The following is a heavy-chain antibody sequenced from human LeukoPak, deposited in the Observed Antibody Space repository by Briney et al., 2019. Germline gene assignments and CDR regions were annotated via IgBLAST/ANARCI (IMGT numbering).Heavy chain of an antibody. D-gene: IGHD1-7*01. CDR2: IYSSGTT. J-gene: IGHJ4*02. V-gene: IGHV4-4*07. CDR1: GVSISSFY. Sequence: SETLSLTCTVSGVSISSFYWSWIRQPAGKGLEWIGRIYSSGTTNYNPSLKSRLTMSVDTSKNQFSLKLSSVTAADTAVYYCARGSAPSDWNYDYWGQGTLVTVSS. CDR3: ARGSAPSDWNYDY.